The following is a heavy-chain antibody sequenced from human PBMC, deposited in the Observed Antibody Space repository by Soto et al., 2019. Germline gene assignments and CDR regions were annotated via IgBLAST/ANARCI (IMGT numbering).Heavy chain of an antibody. V-gene: IGHV3-30*18. CDR1: GFTFSSYG. CDR3: AKGLAAAASPRVNY. D-gene: IGHD6-13*01. Sequence: RGSLRLSCAASGFTFSSYGMHWVRQAPGKGLEWVAVISYDGSNKYYADSVKGRFTISRDNSKNTLYLQMNSLRAEDTAVYYCAKGLAAAASPRVNYWGQGTLVTV. J-gene: IGHJ4*02. CDR2: ISYDGSNK.